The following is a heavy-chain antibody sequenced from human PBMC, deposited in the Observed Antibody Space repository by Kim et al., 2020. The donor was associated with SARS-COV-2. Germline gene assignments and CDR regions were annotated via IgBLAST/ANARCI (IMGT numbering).Heavy chain of an antibody. CDR1: GFTFSSYS. CDR2: ISSSSSYI. V-gene: IGHV3-21*01. CDR3: ARPLYGDYYYYYGMDV. D-gene: IGHD4-17*01. J-gene: IGHJ6*02. Sequence: GGSLRLSCAASGFTFSSYSMNWVRQAPGKGLEWVSSISSSSSYIYYADSVKGRFTISRDNAKNSLYLQMNSLRAEDTAVYYCARPLYGDYYYYYGMDVWGQGTTVTVSS.